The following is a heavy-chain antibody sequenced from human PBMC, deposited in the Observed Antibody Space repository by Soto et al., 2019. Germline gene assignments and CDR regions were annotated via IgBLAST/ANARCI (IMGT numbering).Heavy chain of an antibody. CDR3: ARDSYDFWSGYREPFDY. Sequence: GASVKVSCKASGYTFTSYGISWVRQAPGQGLEWMGWISAYSGNTNYAQKLQGRVTMTTDTSTSTAYMELRSLRSDDTAVYFCARDSYDFWSGYREPFDYWGQGTLVTVSS. CDR2: ISAYSGNT. J-gene: IGHJ4*02. CDR1: GYTFTSYG. D-gene: IGHD3-3*01. V-gene: IGHV1-18*01.